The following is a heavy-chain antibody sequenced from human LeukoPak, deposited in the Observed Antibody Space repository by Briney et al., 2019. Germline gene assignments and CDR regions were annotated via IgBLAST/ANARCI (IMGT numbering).Heavy chain of an antibody. CDR3: ARDSSGYRRPFDY. D-gene: IGHD3-22*01. CDR2: IIPIFGTA. V-gene: IGHV1-69*13. CDR1: GGTFSSYA. Sequence: GASVKVSCKASGGTFSSYAISWVRQAPGQGLEWMGGIIPIFGTANYAQKFQGRVTITADESTSTAYMELSSLRSEDTAVYYCARDSSGYRRPFDYWGQGTLVTVSS. J-gene: IGHJ4*02.